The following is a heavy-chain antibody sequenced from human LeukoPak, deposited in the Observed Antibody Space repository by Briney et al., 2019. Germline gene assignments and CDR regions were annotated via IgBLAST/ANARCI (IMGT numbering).Heavy chain of an antibody. V-gene: IGHV3-7*03. CDR3: ARGLSGWYFDY. D-gene: IGHD6-19*01. J-gene: IGHJ4*02. Sequence: GGSLRLSCAASEFTFSAYWMHWVRQAPGKGLEWVANIKQDGSEKYYVDSVKGRFTISRDNAKNSLYLQMNSLRAEDTAVYYCARGLSGWYFDYWGQGTLVTVSS. CDR1: EFTFSAYW. CDR2: IKQDGSEK.